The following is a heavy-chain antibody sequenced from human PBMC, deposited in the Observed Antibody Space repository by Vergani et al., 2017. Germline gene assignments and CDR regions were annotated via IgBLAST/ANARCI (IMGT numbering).Heavy chain of an antibody. CDR2: IIPIFGTA. V-gene: IGHV1-69*01. D-gene: IGHD3-10*02. J-gene: IGHJ6*03. CDR3: ARAYSVRGVIVPYYYYYMDV. CDR1: GGTFSSYA. Sequence: QVQLVQSGAEVKKPGSSVKVSCKASGGTFSSYAISWVRQAPGQGLEWMGGIIPIFGTANYAQKFQGRVTITADESTSTAYMELSSRRSEDTAVYYCARAYSVRGVIVPYYYYYMDVWGKGTTVTVSS.